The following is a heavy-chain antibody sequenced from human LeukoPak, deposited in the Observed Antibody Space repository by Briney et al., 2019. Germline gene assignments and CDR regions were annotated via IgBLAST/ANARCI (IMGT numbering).Heavy chain of an antibody. D-gene: IGHD6-19*01. CDR3: ARDRWLEDQYYFDY. CDR1: GFTFEDYA. J-gene: IGHJ4*02. Sequence: GGSLRLSCAVSGFTFEDYAMHWVRQVPGKGLEWVSGISWNSDSIGYGDSVKGRFTISRDNAKNSLYLQMNSLRAEDTALYYCARDRWLEDQYYFDYWGQGTLVTVSS. CDR2: ISWNSDSI. V-gene: IGHV3-9*01.